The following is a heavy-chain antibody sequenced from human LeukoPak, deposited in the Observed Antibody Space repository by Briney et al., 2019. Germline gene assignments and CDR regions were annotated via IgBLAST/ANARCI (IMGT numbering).Heavy chain of an antibody. CDR1: GYTFTTYG. CDR2: ISAYNGNT. V-gene: IGHV1-18*01. D-gene: IGHD2-2*01. Sequence: ASVKGSCKPSGYTFTTYGIRWVRQAPGQRLEWMEWISAYNGNTNYAQKLQGRVTMTTDTSTSTAYMELRSLRSEDTAVYYCARDNPIVVVPAAPYYGMDFWGQGTTVTVSS. CDR3: ARDNPIVVVPAAPYYGMDF. J-gene: IGHJ6*02.